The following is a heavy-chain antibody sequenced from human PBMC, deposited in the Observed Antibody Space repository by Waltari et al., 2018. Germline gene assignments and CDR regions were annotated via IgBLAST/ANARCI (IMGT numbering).Heavy chain of an antibody. Sequence: QVQLVESGGGVVQSGRALRLSCVASGFTFDSYGMHWVRQAPGKGMGWVARVGFDGSAKDYADSVKGRFTVSRDNSKNTFYLELNSLRAEDTAVYYCARDMHSSSSALGWLDPWGQGTLVTVSS. J-gene: IGHJ5*02. CDR2: VGFDGSAK. D-gene: IGHD6-6*01. CDR1: GFTFDSYG. V-gene: IGHV3-33*01. CDR3: ARDMHSSSSALGWLDP.